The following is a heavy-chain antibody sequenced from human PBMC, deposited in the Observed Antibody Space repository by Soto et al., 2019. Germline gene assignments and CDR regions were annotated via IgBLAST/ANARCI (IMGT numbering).Heavy chain of an antibody. J-gene: IGHJ5*02. Sequence: ASVKVSCKASGYTFTSYGISWVRQAPGQGLEWKGRISAYNGNTNYAQKLQGRFTMTTDTSTSTAYMELRSLRSDDTAVYYCARASGSSYWFDPWGQGTLVTVSS. D-gene: IGHD1-26*01. V-gene: IGHV1-18*01. CDR2: ISAYNGNT. CDR1: GYTFTSYG. CDR3: ARASGSSYWFDP.